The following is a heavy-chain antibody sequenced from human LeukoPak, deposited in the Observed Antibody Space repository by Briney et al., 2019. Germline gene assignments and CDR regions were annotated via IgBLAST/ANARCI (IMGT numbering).Heavy chain of an antibody. CDR1: GGSISSYY. D-gene: IGHD1-26*01. J-gene: IGHJ6*03. CDR3: ARLNSGSYYIYYYMDV. V-gene: IGHV4-59*01. Sequence: SETLSLTCTVSGGSISSYYWSWIRQPPGKGLEWIGYIYYSGSTSYNPSLKSRVTISVDTSKNQFSLKLSSVTAADTAVYYCARLNSGSYYIYYYMDVWGKGTTVTVSS. CDR2: IYYSGST.